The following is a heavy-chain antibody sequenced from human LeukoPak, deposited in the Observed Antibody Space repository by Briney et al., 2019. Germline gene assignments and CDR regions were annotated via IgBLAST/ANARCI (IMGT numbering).Heavy chain of an antibody. CDR1: GGSISSYY. D-gene: IGHD3-10*01. CDR2: IYTSGST. V-gene: IGHV4-4*07. J-gene: IGHJ3*02. Sequence: SETLSLTCTVSGGSISSYYWSWIGQPAGKGLDWIGRIYTSGSTNYNPSLKSRFTMSVDTSKNQFSLNLSSVTAADTGVYYCAKSNGYGLIDIWGQGTMVTVSS. CDR3: AKSNGYGLIDI.